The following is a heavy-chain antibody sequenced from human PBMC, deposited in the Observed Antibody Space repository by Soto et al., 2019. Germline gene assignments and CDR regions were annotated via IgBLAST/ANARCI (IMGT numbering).Heavy chain of an antibody. J-gene: IGHJ4*02. D-gene: IGHD1-7*01. CDR1: GGSVSSGGYY. V-gene: IGHV4-61*08. CDR3: ARDSSSWNFWV. Sequence: QVQLQESGPGLVEPSETLSLTCTVSGGSVSSGGYYWSWIRQPPGKGLEWIGYIFNSENTKYNPSVRSRVTLSVDTSKNQFSLSLSSVIAADTAIYYCARDSSSWNFWVWGQGTLVTDSS. CDR2: IFNSENT.